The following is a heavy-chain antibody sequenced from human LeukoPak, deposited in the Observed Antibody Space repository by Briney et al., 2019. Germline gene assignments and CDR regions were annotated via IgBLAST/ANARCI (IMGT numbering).Heavy chain of an antibody. J-gene: IGHJ6*02. D-gene: IGHD4/OR15-4a*01. V-gene: IGHV4-39*07. CDR3: ALYGGTHWYYYYGMDV. CDR2: IYYSGST. Sequence: KSSETLSLTCTVSGGSISSSSYYWGWIRQPPGKGLEWIGSIYYSGSTYYNPSLKSRVTISVDTSKNQFSLKLSSVTAADTAVYYCALYGGTHWYYYYGMDVWGQGTTVTVSS. CDR1: GGSISSSSYY.